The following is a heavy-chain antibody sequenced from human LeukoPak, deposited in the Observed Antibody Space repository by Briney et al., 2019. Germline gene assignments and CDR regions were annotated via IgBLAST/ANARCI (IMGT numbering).Heavy chain of an antibody. CDR1: GGSITSDY. V-gene: IGHV4-4*07. CDR2: LYSSGST. J-gene: IGHJ4*02. D-gene: IGHD6-13*01. Sequence: SETLSLTCTVSGGSITSDYWSWIRQPAGKGLEWIGRLYSSGSTNYNPSLKSRVTMSADTSMNQFSLKLSSVTAADTAVYYCARGGAAAAADYWGQGTLVTVSS. CDR3: ARGGAAAAADY.